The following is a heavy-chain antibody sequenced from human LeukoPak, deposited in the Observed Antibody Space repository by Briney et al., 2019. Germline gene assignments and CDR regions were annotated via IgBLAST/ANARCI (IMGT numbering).Heavy chain of an antibody. Sequence: SETLSLTCAVSGGSISGSNWWSWVRQPPGKGLEWIGEIYHSGSTNYNPSLKSRVTISVDKSKNQFSLKLSSVTAADTAVYYCARVGELDCSGGSCYLFRWFDPWGQGTLVTVSS. V-gene: IGHV4-4*02. CDR2: IYHSGST. CDR1: GGSISGSNW. CDR3: ARVGELDCSGGSCYLFRWFDP. D-gene: IGHD2-15*01. J-gene: IGHJ5*02.